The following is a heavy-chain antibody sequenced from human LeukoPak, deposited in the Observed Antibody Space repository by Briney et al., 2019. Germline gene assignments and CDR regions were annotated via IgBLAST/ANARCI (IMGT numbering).Heavy chain of an antibody. Sequence: SETLSLTCTVSGGSINTPNYYWSWIRQPPGKGLEWIGEINHSGNTNYNPSLKSRVTISVDTSKNQFSLKLSSVTAADTAVYYCARGRAFDIWGQGTMVTVSS. CDR2: INHSGNT. V-gene: IGHV4-39*07. CDR3: ARGRAFDI. J-gene: IGHJ3*02. CDR1: GGSINTPNYY.